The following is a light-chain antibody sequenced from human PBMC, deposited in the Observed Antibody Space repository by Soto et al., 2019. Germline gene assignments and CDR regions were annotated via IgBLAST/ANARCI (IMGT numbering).Light chain of an antibody. J-gene: IGKJ1*01. CDR2: GAS. Sequence: EIVLTQSPSTLSLSPGERATLTCRASQSVSSSYLAYYQQKPGEDPRILIYGASSRATGIPDRFSGSGSGRDFTLTISRLEPEDFAVYYCQQYGSSPQRTFGQGTKVDIK. CDR1: QSVSSSY. CDR3: QQYGSSPQRT. V-gene: IGKV3-20*01.